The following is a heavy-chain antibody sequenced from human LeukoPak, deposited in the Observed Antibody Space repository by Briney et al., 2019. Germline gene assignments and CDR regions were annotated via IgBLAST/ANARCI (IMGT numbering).Heavy chain of an antibody. CDR1: GFTFSTYG. CDR3: AGAAAGLNYFDY. V-gene: IGHV3-33*01. J-gene: IGHJ4*02. D-gene: IGHD6-13*01. CDR2: IWYDGYDK. Sequence: GRSLRLSCAASGFTFSTYGMHWVRQAPGRGLEWVAVIWYDGYDKYYADSVKGRFTISRDNSKNTLYLQMNSLRAEDTAVYYCAGAAAGLNYFDYWGQGTLVTVSS.